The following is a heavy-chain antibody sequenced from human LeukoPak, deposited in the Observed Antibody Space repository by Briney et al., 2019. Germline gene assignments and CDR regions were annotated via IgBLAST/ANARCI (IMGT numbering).Heavy chain of an antibody. D-gene: IGHD3-3*01. CDR2: ISSSSSDI. Sequence: GGSLRLSCAASGFTFSSYTMNWVRQAPGKGLEWVSSISSSSSDIHYADSVKGRFTISRDNAKSSVYLLMNSLRAEDSAVYYCAALLPDPSGYYGFDHWGQGTLVADSS. J-gene: IGHJ4*01. V-gene: IGHV3-21*01. CDR1: GFTFSSYT. CDR3: AALLPDPSGYYGFDH.